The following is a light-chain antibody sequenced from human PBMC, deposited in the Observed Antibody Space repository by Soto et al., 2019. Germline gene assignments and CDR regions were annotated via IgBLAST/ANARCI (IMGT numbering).Light chain of an antibody. CDR2: DAS. V-gene: IGKV3-15*01. J-gene: IGKJ1*01. CDR3: QQYNTWPRT. Sequence: EIVMTQSPATLSVSPGERATLSCRASQSVGSTLAWYQQKPGQPPRLLIYDASTRATGIPARFSGSGSGTEFTLTICSLQSEDFAVYYCQQYNTWPRTFGQGTKVDIK. CDR1: QSVGST.